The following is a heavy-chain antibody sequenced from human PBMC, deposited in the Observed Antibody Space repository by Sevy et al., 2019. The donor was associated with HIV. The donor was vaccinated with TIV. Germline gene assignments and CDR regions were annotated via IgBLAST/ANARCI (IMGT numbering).Heavy chain of an antibody. D-gene: IGHD5-12*01. Sequence: AGPLRLSCVASRFTFSTYVMHWVRQAPGKELEWVAVIRHDGNSEYYADSVRGRFTISRDDSKNTLYLQMNSLRAEDTAVYYCASEAGYGTDSRPFDYWGQGTLVTVSS. CDR3: ASEAGYGTDSRPFDY. J-gene: IGHJ4*02. CDR1: RFTFSTYV. V-gene: IGHV3-33*08. CDR2: IRHDGNSE.